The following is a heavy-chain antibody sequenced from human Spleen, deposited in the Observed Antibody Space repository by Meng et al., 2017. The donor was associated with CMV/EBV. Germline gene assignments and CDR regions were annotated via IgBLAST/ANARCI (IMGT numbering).Heavy chain of an antibody. D-gene: IGHD4-17*01. CDR1: GGSISSYY. Sequence: SETLSLTCTVSGGSISSYYWSWIRQPPGKGLEWIGYMYYSGSTKYNPSLKSRLTISVDTSKNQFSLKLTSVTSADTAVYYCAREDYGDHAQDYWGQGTLVTVSS. CDR3: AREDYGDHAQDY. J-gene: IGHJ4*02. CDR2: MYYSGST. V-gene: IGHV4-59*01.